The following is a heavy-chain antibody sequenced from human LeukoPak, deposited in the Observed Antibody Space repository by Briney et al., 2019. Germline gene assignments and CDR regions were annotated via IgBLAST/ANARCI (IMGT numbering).Heavy chain of an antibody. CDR2: IYYSGRT. Sequence: SETLSLTCTVSGGSISSNNYYWGWIRQPPGKGLEWIGTIYYSGRTYYNPSLKSRVTISVDTSKNQFSLKLSSVTAADTAVYYCARQGSGNYLSPVNYWGQGTLVTVSS. V-gene: IGHV4-39*01. CDR3: ARQGSGNYLSPVNY. CDR1: GGSISSNNYY. J-gene: IGHJ4*02. D-gene: IGHD1-26*01.